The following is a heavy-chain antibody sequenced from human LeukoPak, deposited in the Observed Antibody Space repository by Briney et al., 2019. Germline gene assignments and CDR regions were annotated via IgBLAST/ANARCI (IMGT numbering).Heavy chain of an antibody. CDR2: IYTSGST. J-gene: IGHJ6*03. V-gene: IGHV4-4*07. D-gene: IGHD4-17*01. Sequence: SETLSLTCTVSGGSISSYYWSWIRQPAGKGLEWIGRIYTSGSTNYNPSLKSRVTMSVDTSKNQFSLKLSSVTAADTAVYYCARVHGDYGYYYYYMDVWGKGTTVTISS. CDR3: ARVHGDYGYYYYYMDV. CDR1: GGSISSYY.